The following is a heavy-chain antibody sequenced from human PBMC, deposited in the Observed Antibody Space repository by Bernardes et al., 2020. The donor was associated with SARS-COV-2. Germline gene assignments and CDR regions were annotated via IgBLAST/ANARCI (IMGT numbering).Heavy chain of an antibody. D-gene: IGHD5-12*01. V-gene: IGHV3-23*01. CDR2: ISGSGGST. CDR3: ASLGLVRGYSGYDLIDY. CDR1: GFTFSSYA. Sequence: GGSLRLSCAASGFTFSSYAMSWVRQAPGKGLEWVSAISGSGGSTYYADSVKGRFTISRDNSKNTLYLQMNSLRAEDTAVYYCASLGLVRGYSGYDLIDYWGQGTLVTVSS. J-gene: IGHJ4*02.